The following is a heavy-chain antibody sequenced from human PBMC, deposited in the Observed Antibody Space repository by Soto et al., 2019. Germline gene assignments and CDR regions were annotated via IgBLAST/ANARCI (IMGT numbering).Heavy chain of an antibody. D-gene: IGHD3-10*01. CDR3: ARRGAGSGSFDY. J-gene: IGHJ4*02. Sequence: QVQLQESGPGLVKPSQTLSLTCAVSGASISSGDYYWSWIRQPPGKGLEWIGYIYYNGRAYYNPSLNSRVTMSSDTSKNQFSLKLSSVTAADTAVYYCARRGAGSGSFDYWGQGALVTVSS. CDR2: IYYNGRA. V-gene: IGHV4-31*11. CDR1: GASISSGDYY.